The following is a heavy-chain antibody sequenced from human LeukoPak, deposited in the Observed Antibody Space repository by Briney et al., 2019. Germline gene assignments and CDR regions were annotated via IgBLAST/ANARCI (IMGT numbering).Heavy chain of an antibody. D-gene: IGHD3-3*01. CDR3: ARDRNDFYYYYYMDV. J-gene: IGHJ6*03. CDR1: GHTFTGYY. V-gene: IGHV1-2*02. Sequence: ASVKVSCKASGHTFTGYYMHWVRQAPGQGLEWMGWINPNSGGTNYAQKFQGRVTMTRDTSISTAYMELSRLRSDDTAVYYCARDRNDFYYYYYMDVWGKGTTVTVSS. CDR2: INPNSGGT.